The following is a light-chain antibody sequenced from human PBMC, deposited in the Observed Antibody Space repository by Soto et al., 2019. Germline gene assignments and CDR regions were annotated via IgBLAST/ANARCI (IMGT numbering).Light chain of an antibody. Sequence: EIVLTQSPATLSLSPGERATVSCRASQSVSSYLAWYQQKPGQAPRLLIYDASNRATGIPARFSGSGSGTDFTLTISSLQPEDFAVYYCQQRYNWPRTFGQGTKVEIK. CDR1: QSVSSY. J-gene: IGKJ1*01. V-gene: IGKV3-11*01. CDR3: QQRYNWPRT. CDR2: DAS.